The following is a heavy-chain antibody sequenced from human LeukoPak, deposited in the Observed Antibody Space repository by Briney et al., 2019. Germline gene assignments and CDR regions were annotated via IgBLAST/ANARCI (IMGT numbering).Heavy chain of an antibody. Sequence: SETLSLTCTVSGGSISSYYWSWIRQPPGKGLEWIGYIYYSGSTNYNPSLKSRVTISVDTSKNQFSLKLSSVTAADTAVYYCARSTVTLGGYYGMDVWGQGATVTVSS. D-gene: IGHD4-17*01. V-gene: IGHV4-59*08. CDR2: IYYSGST. CDR1: GGSISSYY. J-gene: IGHJ6*02. CDR3: ARSTVTLGGYYGMDV.